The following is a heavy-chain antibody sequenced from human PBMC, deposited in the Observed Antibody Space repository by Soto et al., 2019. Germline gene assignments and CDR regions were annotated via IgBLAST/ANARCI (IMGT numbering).Heavy chain of an antibody. CDR3: ARGKSGWLTFDY. CDR2: IYSGSAT. D-gene: IGHD6-19*01. Sequence: VRLVETGGGVIQPGGSLILSCAASGVTVSDTYMNWVRQAPGKGLEWGSVIYSGSATYYADPVKGRFTLSRDNSKNTVFLQMSSLRVDDTAVYYCARGKSGWLTFDYWGQGILVTVSS. V-gene: IGHV3-53*02. J-gene: IGHJ4*02. CDR1: GVTVSDTY.